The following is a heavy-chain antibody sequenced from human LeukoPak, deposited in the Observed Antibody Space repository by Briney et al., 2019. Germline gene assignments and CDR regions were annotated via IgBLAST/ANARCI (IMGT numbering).Heavy chain of an antibody. CDR1: GYTFTSDY. V-gene: IGHV1-46*01. D-gene: IGHD1-26*01. Sequence: ASVKVSCKASGYTFTSDYMNWVRQAPGQGLEWMGIVHSSGGVIRYAQEFQGRVTVTRDTSTSTVYMELSSLRSKDTAVYYCAGSSHQRNWFDPWGQGTLVIVSS. J-gene: IGHJ5*02. CDR2: VHSSGGVI. CDR3: AGSSHQRNWFDP.